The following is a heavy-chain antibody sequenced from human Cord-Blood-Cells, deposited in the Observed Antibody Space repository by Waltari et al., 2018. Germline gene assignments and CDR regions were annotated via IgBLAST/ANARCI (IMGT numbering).Heavy chain of an antibody. CDR3: ASITHYYDSSGYYEYFQH. V-gene: IGHV4-34*01. Sequence: QVQLQQWGAGLLKPSETLSLTCAVYGGSFSGYYWSWIRQPPGKGLEWIGEINHSGSTNYNPSLKSRVTISVETSKNQFSLKLSSVTAADTAVYYCASITHYYDSSGYYEYFQHWGQGTLVTVSS. CDR1: GGSFSGYY. D-gene: IGHD3-22*01. J-gene: IGHJ1*01. CDR2: INHSGST.